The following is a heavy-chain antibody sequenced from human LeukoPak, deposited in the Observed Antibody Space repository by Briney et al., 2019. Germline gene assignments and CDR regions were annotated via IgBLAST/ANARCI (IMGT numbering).Heavy chain of an antibody. CDR1: GFTFSSHA. J-gene: IGHJ5*02. CDR2: ISGSGGST. CDR3: AKETGNGRTNWFDP. V-gene: IGHV3-23*01. D-gene: IGHD2-8*01. Sequence: GGSLRLSCAASGFTFSSHAMTWVRQAPGKGLEWVSTISGSGGSTYYADSVKGRFTISRDKSKNTLYLQMNSLRAGDTAVYYCAKETGNGRTNWFDPWGQGTLVTVSS.